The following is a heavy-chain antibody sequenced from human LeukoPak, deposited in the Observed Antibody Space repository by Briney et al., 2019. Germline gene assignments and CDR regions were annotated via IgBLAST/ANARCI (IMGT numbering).Heavy chain of an antibody. D-gene: IGHD3-10*01. CDR2: INAGNGNT. J-gene: IGHJ6*02. Sequence: ASVKVSCKASRYTFASYSMHWVRQAPRQRLEGMGWINAGNGNTKYSQKFQGRVTITRDTSASTAYMDLSSLRPEDSAVYYCARVPQERITMVRGVVSRGMDVWGQGTTVTVSS. CDR1: RYTFASYS. V-gene: IGHV1-3*01. CDR3: ARVPQERITMVRGVVSRGMDV.